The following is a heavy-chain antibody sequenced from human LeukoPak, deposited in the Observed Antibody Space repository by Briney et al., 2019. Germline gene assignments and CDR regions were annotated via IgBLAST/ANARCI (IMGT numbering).Heavy chain of an antibody. J-gene: IGHJ5*02. D-gene: IGHD2-2*01. CDR3: ARRKYCSSTSCYGPWDWFDP. CDR1: GGSISTSNYY. CDR2: IFYSGST. Sequence: PSETLSLTCTVSGGSISTSNYYWGWIRQPPGKGLEWIGNIFYSGSTYYSPSLRSRVTISVDTSKNQFSLKLSSVTAADTAVYYCARRKYCSSTSCYGPWDWFDPWGQGTLVTVSS. V-gene: IGHV4-39*01.